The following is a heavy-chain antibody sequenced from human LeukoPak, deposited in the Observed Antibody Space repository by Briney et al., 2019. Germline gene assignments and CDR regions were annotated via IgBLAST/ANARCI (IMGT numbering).Heavy chain of an antibody. CDR1: GLTFSNYE. J-gene: IGHJ6*04. Sequence: PGGSLRLSCAASGLTFSNYEMNWVRQAPGRGLEWISYISGGGGSTIYYADSVKGRFTISRDDAKSSLFLQMNSLIAGDTAVYYCARYAGYSSGWDYYYGLDVWGKGTTVTVSS. D-gene: IGHD6-19*01. CDR2: ISGGGGSTI. CDR3: ARYAGYSSGWDYYYGLDV. V-gene: IGHV3-48*03.